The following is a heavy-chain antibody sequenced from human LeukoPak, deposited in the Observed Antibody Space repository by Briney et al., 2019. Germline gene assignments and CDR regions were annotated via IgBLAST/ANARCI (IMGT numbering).Heavy chain of an antibody. Sequence: PGGSLRLSCAASGLTFSKAWMTWVRQVPGKGLEWVARIKSKVDGGTTDYAAPMKGRITISRDDSRNTLYLQMNSLKTEDTAMYYCTTEGYCSGGSCYSFDNWGQGTLVTVSS. CDR3: TTEGYCSGGSCYSFDN. J-gene: IGHJ4*02. CDR1: GLTFSKAW. V-gene: IGHV3-15*01. CDR2: IKSKVDGGTT. D-gene: IGHD2-15*01.